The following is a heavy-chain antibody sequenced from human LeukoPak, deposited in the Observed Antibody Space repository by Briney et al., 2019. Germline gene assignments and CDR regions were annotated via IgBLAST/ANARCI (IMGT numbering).Heavy chain of an antibody. J-gene: IGHJ4*02. CDR3: ARVDSSGYADY. D-gene: IGHD3-22*01. CDR2: IIPILGIA. V-gene: IGHV1-69*02. Sequence: ASVKVSCKASGGTFSSYTISWVRQAAGQGLEWMGRIIPILGIANYAQKFQGRVTITADKSTSTAYMELSSLRSEDTAVYYCARVDSSGYADYWGQGTLVTVSS. CDR1: GGTFSSYT.